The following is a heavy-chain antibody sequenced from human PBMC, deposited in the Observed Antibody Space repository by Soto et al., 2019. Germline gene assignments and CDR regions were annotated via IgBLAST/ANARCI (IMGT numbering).Heavy chain of an antibody. CDR2: INHSGST. Sequence: QVQLQQWGAGLLKPSETLSLTCAVYGGSFSGYYWSWIRQPPGKGLEWIGEINHSGSTNYNPSLNSQVTISVDTSKNQFSLKLSSVTAADTAVYYCARGVYGSGLDYWGQGTLVTVSS. V-gene: IGHV4-34*01. CDR3: ARGVYGSGLDY. J-gene: IGHJ4*02. D-gene: IGHD3-10*01. CDR1: GGSFSGYY.